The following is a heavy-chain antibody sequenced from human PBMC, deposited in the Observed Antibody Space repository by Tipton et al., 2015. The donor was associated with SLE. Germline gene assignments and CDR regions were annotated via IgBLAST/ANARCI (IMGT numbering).Heavy chain of an antibody. V-gene: IGHV4-30-4*08. J-gene: IGHJ4*02. CDR1: GGSISSGDYY. Sequence: TLSLTCTVSGGSISSGDYYWSWIRQPPGKGPEWIGYIYYSGSTYYNPSLKSRVTISVDTSKNQFSLKLSSVTAADTAVYYCARWGLGYCSSTSCYADYWGQGTLVTVSS. CDR2: IYYSGST. CDR3: ARWGLGYCSSTSCYADY. D-gene: IGHD2-2*01.